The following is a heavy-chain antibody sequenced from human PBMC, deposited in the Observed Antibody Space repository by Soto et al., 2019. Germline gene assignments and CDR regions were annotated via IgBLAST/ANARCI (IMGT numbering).Heavy chain of an antibody. Sequence: GESLKISCKGSGYSFTSYWIGWVRQMPGKGLEWMGIIYPGDSDTRYSPSFQGQVTISADKSISTAYLQWSSLKAADTAMYYCARLPRRPTRSGLPKNFDYWGQGTLVTVYS. D-gene: IGHD5-12*01. J-gene: IGHJ4*02. CDR2: IYPGDSDT. V-gene: IGHV5-51*01. CDR3: ARLPRRPTRSGLPKNFDY. CDR1: GYSFTSYW.